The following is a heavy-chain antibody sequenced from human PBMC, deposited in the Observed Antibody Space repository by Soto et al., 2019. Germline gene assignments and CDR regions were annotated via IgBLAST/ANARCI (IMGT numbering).Heavy chain of an antibody. CDR2: IFSNDEK. D-gene: IGHD5-12*01. CDR1: GFSLSNARMG. CDR3: ARIGFSGYDWLGYNWFDP. Sequence: QVTLKESGPVLVKPTETLTLTCTVSGFSLSNARMGVSWIRQPPGKALEWLAHIFSNDEKSYSTSLTTRLTLTKDTSKSHVVLTMTNMDPVDTATYYRARIGFSGYDWLGYNWFDPGGQGTLVTVSS. V-gene: IGHV2-26*01. J-gene: IGHJ5*02.